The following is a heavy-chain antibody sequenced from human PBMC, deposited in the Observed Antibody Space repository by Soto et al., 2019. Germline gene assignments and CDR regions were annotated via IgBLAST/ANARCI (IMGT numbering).Heavy chain of an antibody. V-gene: IGHV1-69*02. J-gene: IGHJ4*02. CDR1: GGTFSSYT. CDR2: IIPILGIA. CDR3: ARVDYGGHFDY. D-gene: IGHD4-17*01. Sequence: QVQLVQSGAEVKKPGSSVKVSCKASGGTFSSYTISWVRQAPGQGLEWMGRIIPILGIANYAQKFQGRVTITADKSTSTAYMELSSLRSEDTVVYYCARVDYGGHFDYWGQGTLVTVSS.